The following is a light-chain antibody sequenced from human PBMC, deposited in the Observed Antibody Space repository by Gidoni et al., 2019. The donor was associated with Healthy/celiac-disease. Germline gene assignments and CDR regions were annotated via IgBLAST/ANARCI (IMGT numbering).Light chain of an antibody. CDR3: QQYGSSPYT. V-gene: IGKV3-20*01. Sequence: EIVLTQSPGTLPLSPGERATLSCRASQSVSSSYVAWYQQKPGQAPRLLNYGASSRATGIPDRFSGSGSGTDFTLTISRLEPEDFAVYYCQQYGSSPYTFGQGTKLEIK. CDR1: QSVSSSY. J-gene: IGKJ2*01. CDR2: GAS.